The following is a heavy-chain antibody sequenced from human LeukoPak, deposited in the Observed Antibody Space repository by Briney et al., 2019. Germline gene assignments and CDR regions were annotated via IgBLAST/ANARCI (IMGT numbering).Heavy chain of an antibody. V-gene: IGHV7-4-1*02. CDR1: GYTFTGYY. CDR3: ARGGFTMVRGVYGMDV. J-gene: IGHJ6*02. Sequence: ASVKVSCKASGYTFTGYYMHWVRQAPGQGLEWMGWINTNTGNPTYAQGFTGRFVFSLDTSVSTAYLQISSLKAEDTAVYYCARGGFTMVRGVYGMDVWGQGTTVTVSS. D-gene: IGHD3-10*01. CDR2: INTNTGNP.